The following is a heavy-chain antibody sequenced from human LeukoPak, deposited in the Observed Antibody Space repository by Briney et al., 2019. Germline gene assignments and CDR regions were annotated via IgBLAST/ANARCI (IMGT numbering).Heavy chain of an antibody. CDR2: IYSGGST. Sequence: PGGSLRLSCAASEFTASKYYMSWVRQAPGKGLEWVSGIYSGGSTYYADSVKGRFSISRDNSKNTLSLQMNTLRAEDTAVYYCARGRPSYYFDSWGQGTLVTVSS. V-gene: IGHV3-53*01. CDR1: EFTASKYY. J-gene: IGHJ4*02. CDR3: ARGRPSYYFDS.